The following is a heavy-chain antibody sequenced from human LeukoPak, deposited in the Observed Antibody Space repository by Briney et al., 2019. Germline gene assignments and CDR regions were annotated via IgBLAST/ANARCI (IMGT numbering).Heavy chain of an antibody. J-gene: IGHJ4*02. D-gene: IGHD1-26*01. CDR1: GYTFIGYY. V-gene: IGHV1-2*02. Sequence: ASVKVSCKASGYTFIGYYMHWVRQAPGQGLEWVGWINPNSGGTNYAQKFQGRVTMTRDTSVITAYMELSRLRSDDTAIYYCARTIVGAPDYWGQGTLVTVSS. CDR2: INPNSGGT. CDR3: ARTIVGAPDY.